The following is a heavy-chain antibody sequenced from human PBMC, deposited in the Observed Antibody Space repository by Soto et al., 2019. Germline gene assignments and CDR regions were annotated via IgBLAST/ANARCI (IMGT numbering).Heavy chain of an antibody. CDR2: ISSDSSTI. CDR1: GVNFRTSV. V-gene: IGHV3-48*02. CDR3: ARIKLVEWFFINVDVYDMDV. Sequence: STKLASVGCGVNFRTSVMGGVRQAPGKGLEWVSGISSDSSTIYYADSVEGRFTVSRDNARNSVSLQMDSLRDEDAAVYYCARIKLVEWFFINVDVYDMDVWGQGTPVTV. D-gene: IGHD3-3*01. J-gene: IGHJ6*02.